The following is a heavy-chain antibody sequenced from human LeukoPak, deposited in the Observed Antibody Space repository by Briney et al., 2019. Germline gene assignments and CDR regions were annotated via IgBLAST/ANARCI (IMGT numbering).Heavy chain of an antibody. D-gene: IGHD3-22*01. J-gene: IGHJ4*02. V-gene: IGHV1-69*04. Sequence: GASVKVSCKASGGTLSRYAIGWVRQAPGQGLEWMGRIIPILGIANYAQKFQGRVTITADKSTSTAYMELSSLRSEDTAVYYCARDPGDYDSSGYPPVWGQGTLVTVSS. CDR1: GGTLSRYA. CDR3: ARDPGDYDSSGYPPV. CDR2: IIPILGIA.